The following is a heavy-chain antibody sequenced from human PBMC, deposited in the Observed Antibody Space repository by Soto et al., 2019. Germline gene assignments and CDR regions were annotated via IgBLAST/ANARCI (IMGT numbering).Heavy chain of an antibody. CDR1: GYTFTSYG. CDR3: ARVRMVVTAMAATDYFDY. CDR2: ISAYNGNT. Sequence: QVQLVQSGAEVKKPGASVKVSCKASGYTFTSYGISWVRQAPGQGLEWMGWISAYNGNTNYAQKLQGRVTMTTDTSTSTAYMELRSLRSDDTAVYYCARVRMVVTAMAATDYFDYWGQGTLVTVSS. V-gene: IGHV1-18*01. D-gene: IGHD2-21*02. J-gene: IGHJ4*02.